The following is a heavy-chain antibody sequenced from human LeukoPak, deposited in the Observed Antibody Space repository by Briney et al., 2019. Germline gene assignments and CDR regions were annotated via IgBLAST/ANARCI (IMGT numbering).Heavy chain of an antibody. D-gene: IGHD1/OR15-1a*01. CDR1: GGSMTYYF. J-gene: IGHJ4*02. CDR2: TYTNDNS. Sequence: NPSETLSLTCTVSGGSMTYYFWSWVRQPAGKGLEWIGRTYTNDNSNYNPSLKSRVTMSIDTSKNQFSLRLRSVTAADTAIYYCARESTTLGSPYYFDFWGPGTWVTVSS. V-gene: IGHV4-4*07. CDR3: ARESTTLGSPYYFDF.